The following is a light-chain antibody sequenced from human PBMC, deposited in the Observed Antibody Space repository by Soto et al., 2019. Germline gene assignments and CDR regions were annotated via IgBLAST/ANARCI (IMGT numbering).Light chain of an antibody. CDR1: QSVFYSTNNKNY. CDR3: QQFNSYPFT. V-gene: IGKV4-1*01. CDR2: WAS. Sequence: DIVMTQSPDSLTVSLGERATINCKSSQSVFYSTNNKNYLAWYQQKPGQPPKLLIYWASTRESGVPDRFSGSGSGTDFTLTISSLQAEDVAVYYCQQFNSYPFTFGPGTKVDIK. J-gene: IGKJ3*01.